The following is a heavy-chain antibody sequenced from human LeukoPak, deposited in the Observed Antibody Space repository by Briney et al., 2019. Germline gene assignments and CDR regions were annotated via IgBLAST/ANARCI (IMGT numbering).Heavy chain of an antibody. CDR2: IKQDGREK. CDR1: GFTFSSYS. CDR3: ARGANWFDP. V-gene: IGHV3-7*01. J-gene: IGHJ5*02. Sequence: GGSLRLSCAASGFTFSSYSMNWVRQAPGKELEWVANIKQDGREKYYVDSVRGRFTISRDNAKNSLYLQMNSLRAEDTAVYYCARGANWFDPWGQGALVTVSS.